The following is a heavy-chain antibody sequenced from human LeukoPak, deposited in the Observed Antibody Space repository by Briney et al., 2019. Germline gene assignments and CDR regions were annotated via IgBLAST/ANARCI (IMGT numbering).Heavy chain of an antibody. Sequence: ASVKVSCKASGYTFTSYGISSVRQAPGQGLEWMGWISCYNGDTGYQQNVQDRLTVTTDRSTNTVYMELRSLNSDDTAMYYCARRSGYDRRAGTLDIWGQGTMVTVSS. D-gene: IGHD5-12*01. CDR1: GYTFTSYG. V-gene: IGHV1-18*01. CDR2: ISCYNGDT. CDR3: ARRSGYDRRAGTLDI. J-gene: IGHJ3*02.